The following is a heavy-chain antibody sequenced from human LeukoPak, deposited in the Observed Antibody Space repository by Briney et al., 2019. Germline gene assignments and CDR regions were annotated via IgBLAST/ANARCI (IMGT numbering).Heavy chain of an antibody. CDR3: AKETSSSFDY. CDR2: ISNSGGST. Sequence: GGSLRLSCAASGFTFSSYAMNWVRQAPGKGLEWVSGISNSGGSTYYADSVKGLFTISRDNSKNTLYLQMNSLRAEDTAVYYCAKETSSSFDYWGQGTLVTVSS. D-gene: IGHD6-6*01. V-gene: IGHV3-23*01. CDR1: GFTFSSYA. J-gene: IGHJ4*02.